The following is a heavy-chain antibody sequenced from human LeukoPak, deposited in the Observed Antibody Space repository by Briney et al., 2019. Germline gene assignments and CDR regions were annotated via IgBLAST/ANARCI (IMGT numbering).Heavy chain of an antibody. CDR1: GFTFRGFL. CDR2: IKQDGSEK. CDR3: ARAGSNWNYVY. D-gene: IGHD1-7*01. J-gene: IGHJ4*02. V-gene: IGHV3-7*01. Sequence: GGSLRLSCAASGFTFRGFLMSWVRQTPGKGLEWVANIKQDGSEKYYADAVKGRFTISRDNTKNSLSLQMNSPTAEDTAVYYCARAGSNWNYVYWGQGTLVTVSS.